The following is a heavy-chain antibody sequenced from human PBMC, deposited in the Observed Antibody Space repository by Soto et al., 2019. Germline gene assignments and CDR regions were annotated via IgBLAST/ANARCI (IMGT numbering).Heavy chain of an antibody. CDR3: ATDLVATRSFDY. V-gene: IGHV1-24*01. D-gene: IGHD5-12*01. Sequence: ASVKVSCKVSGYTLTELSMHWARQAPGKGLEWMGGFDPEDGETIYAQKFQGRVTMTEDTSTDTAYMELSSLRSEVTAVYYCATDLVATRSFDYWGQGTLVTVSS. CDR1: GYTLTELS. CDR2: FDPEDGET. J-gene: IGHJ4*02.